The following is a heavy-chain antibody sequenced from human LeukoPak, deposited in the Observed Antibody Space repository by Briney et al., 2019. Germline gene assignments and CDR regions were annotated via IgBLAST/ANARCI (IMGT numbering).Heavy chain of an antibody. D-gene: IGHD4-17*01. Sequence: GGSLRLSCAASGFTFSSYSMNWVRQAPGKGLEWVSSISSSSSYIYYADSVKGQFTISRDNAKNSLYLQMNSLRAEDTAVYYCARDAPSDDYGDYDPFDYWGQGTLVTVSS. V-gene: IGHV3-21*01. J-gene: IGHJ4*02. CDR1: GFTFSSYS. CDR2: ISSSSSYI. CDR3: ARDAPSDDYGDYDPFDY.